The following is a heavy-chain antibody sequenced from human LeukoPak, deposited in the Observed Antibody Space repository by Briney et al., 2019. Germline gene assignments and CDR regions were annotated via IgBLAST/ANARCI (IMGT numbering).Heavy chain of an antibody. CDR2: INPSGGST. CDR1: GYTFTSYY. V-gene: IGHV1-46*01. CDR3: ARDLVTAVMDYYCYYGMDV. J-gene: IGHJ6*02. Sequence: ASVKVSCKASGYTFTSYYMHWVRQAPGQGLEWMGIINPSGGSTSYAQKFQGRVTMTRDTSTSTVYMELSSLRSEDTAVYYCARDLVTAVMDYYCYYGMDVWGQGTTVTVSS. D-gene: IGHD2-21*02.